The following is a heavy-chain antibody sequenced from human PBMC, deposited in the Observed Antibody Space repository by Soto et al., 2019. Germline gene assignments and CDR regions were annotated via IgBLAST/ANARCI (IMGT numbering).Heavy chain of an antibody. CDR1: GGSISSGDYY. CDR3: ARATVTTVAGLDY. V-gene: IGHV4-30-4*01. Sequence: QVQLQESGPGLVKPSQTLSLTCTVSGGSISSGDYYWSWIRQPPGNGLEWIGYIYYSGSTYYNPSLKSRVTISVDTSKNQFSLKLSSVTAADTAVYYCARATVTTVAGLDYWGQGTLVTVSS. J-gene: IGHJ4*02. D-gene: IGHD4-17*01. CDR2: IYYSGST.